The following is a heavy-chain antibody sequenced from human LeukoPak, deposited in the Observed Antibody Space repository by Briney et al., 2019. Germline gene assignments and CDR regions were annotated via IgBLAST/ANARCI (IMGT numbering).Heavy chain of an antibody. V-gene: IGHV1-18*01. CDR2: ISAYNGNT. D-gene: IGHD4-17*01. CDR3: ARLDYGDYEDSY. CDR1: GYTFTSYG. J-gene: IGHJ4*02. Sequence: ASVKVSCKASGYTFTSYGISWVRQAPGQGLEWMGWISAYNGNTNYAQKFQGRVTITTDESTSTAYMELSSLRSEDTAVYYCARLDYGDYEDSYWGQGTLVTVSS.